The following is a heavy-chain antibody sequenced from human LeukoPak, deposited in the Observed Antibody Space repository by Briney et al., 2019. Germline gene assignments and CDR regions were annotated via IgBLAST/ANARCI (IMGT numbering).Heavy chain of an antibody. J-gene: IGHJ6*02. CDR2: ISYDGSNK. CDR1: GFTFSSYG. Sequence: GRSLRLSCAASGFTFSSYGMHWVRQAPGKGLEWVAVISYDGSNKYYADSVKGRFTISRDNSKNTLYLQMNSLRAEDTAVYYCAKVSYCSGGSCYGRNYYYYGMDVWGQGTTVTVSS. V-gene: IGHV3-30*18. CDR3: AKVSYCSGGSCYGRNYYYYGMDV. D-gene: IGHD2-15*01.